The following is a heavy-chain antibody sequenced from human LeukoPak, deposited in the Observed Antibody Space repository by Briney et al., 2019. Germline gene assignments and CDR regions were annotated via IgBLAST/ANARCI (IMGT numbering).Heavy chain of an antibody. J-gene: IGHJ4*02. V-gene: IGHV3-7*04. CDR3: TRVGYIDEGIDY. CDR2: IKQDGSKK. D-gene: IGHD5-24*01. Sequence: PGGSLRLSCEASGFPFSSYWMTWVRQAPGKGLEWVANIKQDGSKKSYVDSVKGRFTISRDNDKNSLYLQMNSLRAEDTAIYYCTRVGYIDEGIDYWGQGILVTVSS. CDR1: GFPFSSYW.